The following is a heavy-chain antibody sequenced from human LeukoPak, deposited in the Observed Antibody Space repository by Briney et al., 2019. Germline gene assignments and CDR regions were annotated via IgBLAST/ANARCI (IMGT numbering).Heavy chain of an antibody. J-gene: IGHJ2*01. CDR1: GYTFTGYY. Sequence: ASVKVSCKASGYTFTGYYMHWVRQAPGQGLEWMGWINPNSGGTNYAQKFQGRVTMTRDTSISTAYMELSRLRSDDTAVYYCARTTRDRQSYGYYWYFDLWGRGTLVTVSS. CDR3: ARTTRDRQSYGYYWYFDL. CDR2: INPNSGGT. V-gene: IGHV1-2*02. D-gene: IGHD5-18*01.